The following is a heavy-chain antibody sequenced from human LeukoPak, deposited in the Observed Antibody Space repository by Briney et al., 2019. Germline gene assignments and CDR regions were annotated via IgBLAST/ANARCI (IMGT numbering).Heavy chain of an antibody. CDR3: ASGGYCSSTSCSRLIDY. CDR2: IRSKVNTYAT. D-gene: IGHD2-2*01. Sequence: GGSLKLSCAASGFTFSGSAIHWVRQASGKGLEWVGRIRSKVNTYATAYAASVQGRFTVSRDDSKNTAYLQMNSLKSEDTAVYYCASGGYCSSTSCSRLIDYWGQGTLVTVSS. V-gene: IGHV3-73*01. J-gene: IGHJ4*02. CDR1: GFTFSGSA.